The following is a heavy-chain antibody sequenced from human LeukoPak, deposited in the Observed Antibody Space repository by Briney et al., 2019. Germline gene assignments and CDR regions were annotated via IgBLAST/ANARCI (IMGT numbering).Heavy chain of an antibody. D-gene: IGHD5-18*01. J-gene: IGHJ3*02. Sequence: GESLKISCKGSGYSFTSYWIGWVRQMPGKGLEWMGIIYPGDSDTRYSPSFQGQVTISADKSISTAYLQWSSLKASDTAMYYCARSISSRPGYSYGGPNDAFDIWGQGTMVTVSS. CDR3: ARSISSRPGYSYGGPNDAFDI. CDR1: GYSFTSYW. CDR2: IYPGDSDT. V-gene: IGHV5-51*01.